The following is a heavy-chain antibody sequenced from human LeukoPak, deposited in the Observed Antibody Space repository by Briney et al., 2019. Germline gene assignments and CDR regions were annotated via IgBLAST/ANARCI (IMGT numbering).Heavy chain of an antibody. CDR1: GGTFSSYA. Sequence: GSSVKVSCKASGGTFSSYAISWVRQAPGQGLEWMGGIIPIFGTANYAQKFQGRVTITADKSTSTAYMELRSLRSDDTAVYYCARYAVTGTTGRPIDYWGQGTLATVSS. CDR3: ARYAVTGTTGRPIDY. V-gene: IGHV1-69*06. J-gene: IGHJ4*02. CDR2: IIPIFGTA. D-gene: IGHD1-7*01.